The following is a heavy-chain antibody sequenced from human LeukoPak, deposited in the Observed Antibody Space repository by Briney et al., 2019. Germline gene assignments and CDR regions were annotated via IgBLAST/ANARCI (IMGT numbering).Heavy chain of an antibody. V-gene: IGHV3-7*01. CDR1: GFTFSSYW. CDR2: IKQDGSEK. CDR3: AKLGTTGYGDY. D-gene: IGHD7-27*01. Sequence: GGSLRLSCAASGFTFSSYWMSWVRQAPGKGLEWVANIKQDGSEKYYVDSVKGRFTISRDNAKNTLYLQMNSLRAEDTAVYYCAKLGTTGYGDYWGQGTLVTVSS. J-gene: IGHJ4*02.